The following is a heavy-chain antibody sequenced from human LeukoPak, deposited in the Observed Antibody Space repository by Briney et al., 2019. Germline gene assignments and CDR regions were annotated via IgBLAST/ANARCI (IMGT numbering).Heavy chain of an antibody. CDR1: GFTFSSYG. J-gene: IGHJ4*02. V-gene: IGHV3-23*01. CDR2: ISGSGGST. D-gene: IGHD3-10*01. Sequence: PGGSLRLSCAASGFTFSSYGMSWVRQAPGKGLEWVSAISGSGGSTYYADSVKGRFTISRDNSKNTLYLQMNSLRAEDTAVYYCARLWYGSGSYFDYWGQGTLVTVSS. CDR3: ARLWYGSGSYFDY.